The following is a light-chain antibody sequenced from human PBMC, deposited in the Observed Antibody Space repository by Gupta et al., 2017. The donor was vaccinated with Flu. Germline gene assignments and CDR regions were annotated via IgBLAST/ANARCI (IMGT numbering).Light chain of an antibody. Sequence: SALTQPPSASGSPGQSVTISCPGISSDVGYYNYVSWYQQHPGKAPKLMLYEVSKRPSGVPVRFSGSKSGNTASLTVSGLQAEDEAAYYCTSYAGRKSLVFGGGTKLTVL. V-gene: IGLV2-8*01. J-gene: IGLJ2*01. CDR3: TSYAGRKSLV. CDR1: SSDVGYYNY. CDR2: EVS.